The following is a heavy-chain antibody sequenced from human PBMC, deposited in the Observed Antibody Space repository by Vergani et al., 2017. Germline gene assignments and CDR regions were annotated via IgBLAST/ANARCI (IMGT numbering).Heavy chain of an antibody. J-gene: IGHJ6*02. CDR3: ARLRSAVVRGVQGATYYYYGLDV. CDR2: INTNTGNP. D-gene: IGHD3-10*01. V-gene: IGHV7-4-1*02. CDR1: GYSFTNYA. Sequence: HVQLVHSGSELKKPGASVKISCKTSGYSFTNYAINWLRQAPGQGLEGMGKINTNTGNPTYAQGFTGRFVFSLDRPASAANLQISGLKTEDTAVYFCARLRSAVVRGVQGATYYYYGLDVWGQGTTVNVSS.